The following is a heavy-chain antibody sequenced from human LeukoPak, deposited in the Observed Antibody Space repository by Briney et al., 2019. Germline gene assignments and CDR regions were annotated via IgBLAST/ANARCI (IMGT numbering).Heavy chain of an antibody. CDR3: ARGTFGEFPYYFDY. J-gene: IGHJ4*02. D-gene: IGHD3-10*01. V-gene: IGHV3-53*01. Sequence: GGSLRRSCAASGITVSSNYTSWVRQAPGKGLEWVSVIYNGGSTYYADSVKGRFTISRDNSKNTLYLQMNSLRAEDTAVYYCARGTFGEFPYYFDYWGQGTLVTVSS. CDR1: GITVSSNY. CDR2: IYNGGST.